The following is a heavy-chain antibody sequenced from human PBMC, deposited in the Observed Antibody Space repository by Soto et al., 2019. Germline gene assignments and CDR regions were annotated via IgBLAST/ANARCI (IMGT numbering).Heavy chain of an antibody. V-gene: IGHV3-23*01. CDR3: AKDRMPIWVSYFDY. J-gene: IGHJ4*02. Sequence: EVQLLESGGGLVQPGGSLRLSCAASGFTFSSYAMSWVRQAPGKGLEWVSAISGSGGSTYYADSVKGRFTISRDNSKNTLYLQMNTLRAEDTAIYYCAKDRMPIWVSYFDYWGQGTLVTVSS. CDR2: ISGSGGST. CDR1: GFTFSSYA. D-gene: IGHD2-2*01.